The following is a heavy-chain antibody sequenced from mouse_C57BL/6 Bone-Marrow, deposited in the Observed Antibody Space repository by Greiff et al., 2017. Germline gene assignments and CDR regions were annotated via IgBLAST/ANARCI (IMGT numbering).Heavy chain of an antibody. CDR3: ARTGYGRAWFAY. CDR2: IWTGGGT. CDR1: GFSLTSYA. J-gene: IGHJ3*01. D-gene: IGHD1-1*01. Sequence: VMLVESGPGLVAPSQSLSITCTVSGFSLTSYAISWVRQPPGKGLEWLGVIWTGGGTNYNSALKSRLSISNDNSKGQVFLKMNSLQTDDTARYYCARTGYGRAWFAYWGQGTLVTVSA. V-gene: IGHV2-9-1*01.